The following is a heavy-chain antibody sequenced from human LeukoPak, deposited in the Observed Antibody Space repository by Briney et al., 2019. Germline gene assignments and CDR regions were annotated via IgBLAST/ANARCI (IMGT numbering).Heavy chain of an antibody. CDR1: GGSISSSSYY. J-gene: IGHJ6*02. D-gene: IGHD3-9*01. CDR3: ASAPRAFDWLASNFYHYGMDV. Sequence: PSETLSLTCTVSGGSISSSSYYWGWIRQPPEKGLEWIGSIYYSGSTYYNPSLRSRVTISVDTSKNQFSLKLSSVTAADTAVYYCASAPRAFDWLASNFYHYGMDVWGQGATVTVSS. CDR2: IYYSGST. V-gene: IGHV4-39*01.